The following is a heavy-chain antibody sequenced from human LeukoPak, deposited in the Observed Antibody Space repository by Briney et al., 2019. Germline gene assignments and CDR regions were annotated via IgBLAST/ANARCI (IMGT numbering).Heavy chain of an antibody. D-gene: IGHD3-10*01. CDR1: GFTFSSYG. CDR2: IWYDGSNK. J-gene: IGHJ4*02. Sequence: GRSLRLSCAASGFTFSSYGMHWVRQAPGKGLEWVAVIWYDGSNKYYADSVKGRFTISRDNSKNTLYLQMNSLRAEDTAVYYCARDLLSGSGSYYDYWGQGTLVTVSS. V-gene: IGHV3-33*01. CDR3: ARDLLSGSGSYYDY.